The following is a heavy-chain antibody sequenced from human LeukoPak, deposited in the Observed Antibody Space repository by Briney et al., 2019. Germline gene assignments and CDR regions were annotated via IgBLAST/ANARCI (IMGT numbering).Heavy chain of an antibody. CDR3: AKDGGGTTRPYFFDY. CDR2: ITGTGRST. Sequence: GGSLRLSCAASGFTFSSYAMNWVRQAPGKGLEWVSGITGTGRSTYFADSVKGRFTISRDNSKNTLYLQMDSLRAEDTALYYCAKDGGGTTRPYFFDYWGQGTLVTVSS. D-gene: IGHD1-26*01. J-gene: IGHJ4*02. V-gene: IGHV3-23*01. CDR1: GFTFSSYA.